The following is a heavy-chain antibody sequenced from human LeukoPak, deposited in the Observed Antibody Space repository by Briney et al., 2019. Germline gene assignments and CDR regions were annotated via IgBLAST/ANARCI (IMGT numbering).Heavy chain of an antibody. D-gene: IGHD6-6*01. CDR3: ARDKYSSSRPGRFDY. CDR1: GGTFSSYA. V-gene: IGHV1-69*05. J-gene: IGHJ4*02. Sequence: SVKVSCKASGGTFSSYAISWVRQAPGQGLEWMGGIIPIFGTANYAQKFQGRVTITTDESTSTAYMELSSLRSEDTAVYCCARDKYSSSRPGRFDYWGQGTLVTVSS. CDR2: IIPIFGTA.